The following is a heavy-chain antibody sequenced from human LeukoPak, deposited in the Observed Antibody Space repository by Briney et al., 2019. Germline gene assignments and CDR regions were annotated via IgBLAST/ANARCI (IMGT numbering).Heavy chain of an antibody. D-gene: IGHD3-9*01. CDR1: GGSFSGYY. CDR3: ARRSPSVGYDILTGLYYFDY. J-gene: IGHJ4*02. Sequence: SETLSLTCAVYGGSFSGYYRSWIRQPPGKGLEWIGEINHSGSTNYNPSLKSRVTISVDTSENQFSLKLSSVTAADTAVYYCARRSPSVGYDILTGLYYFDYWGQGTLVTVSS. V-gene: IGHV4-34*01. CDR2: INHSGST.